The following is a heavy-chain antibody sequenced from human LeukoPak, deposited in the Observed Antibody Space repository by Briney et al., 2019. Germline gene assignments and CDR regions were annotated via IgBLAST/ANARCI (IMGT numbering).Heavy chain of an antibody. CDR3: AKDSGYYYYMDV. V-gene: IGHV3-11*04. CDR2: ITSSGSNI. J-gene: IGHJ6*03. Sequence: GGSLRLSCAASGFTFSDYYMSWIRQAPGKGLEWVSYITSSGSNIYYADSVKGRFTISRDNSKNTLYLQMNSLRAEDTAVYYCAKDSGYYYYMDVWGKGTTVTVSS. CDR1: GFTFSDYY.